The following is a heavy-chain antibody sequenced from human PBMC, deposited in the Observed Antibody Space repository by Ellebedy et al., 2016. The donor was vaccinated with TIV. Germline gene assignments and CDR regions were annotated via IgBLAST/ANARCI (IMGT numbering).Heavy chain of an antibody. V-gene: IGHV1-46*01. D-gene: IGHD1-26*01. J-gene: IGHJ4*02. CDR3: ASSSPFVGATYSPY. CDR2: INPSGGST. CDR1: GYTFTSYY. Sequence: ASVKVSXXASGYTFTSYYMHWVRQAPGQGLEWMGIINPSGGSTSYAQKFQGRVTMTRDTSTSTVYMELSSLRSEDTAVYYCASSSPFVGATYSPYWGQGTLVTVSS.